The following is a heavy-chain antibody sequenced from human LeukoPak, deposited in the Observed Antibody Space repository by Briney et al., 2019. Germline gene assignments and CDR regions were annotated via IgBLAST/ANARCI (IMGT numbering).Heavy chain of an antibody. CDR3: ASRGYSYGSLYDY. D-gene: IGHD5-18*01. CDR2: IIPIFGTA. J-gene: IGHJ4*02. CDR1: GATFTSSA. V-gene: IGHV1-69*01. Sequence: SVKAYCTTHGATFTSSAISCVRTAHGHGLECMGGIIPIFGTANYAQKFQGRVTITADESTSTAYMELSSLRSEDTAVYYCASRGYSYGSLYDYWGQGTLVTVSS.